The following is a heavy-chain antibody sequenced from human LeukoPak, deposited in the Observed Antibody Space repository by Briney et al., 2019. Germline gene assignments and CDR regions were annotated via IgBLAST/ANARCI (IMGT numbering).Heavy chain of an antibody. V-gene: IGHV4-39*01. CDR2: VYYSGTT. D-gene: IGHD4/OR15-4a*01. Sequence: SGTLSLTCTVSRGSLSSTYNYGVWIRQPPGQGLEWIGCVYYSGTTYYNPSLKSRVTVSVDTSKNQFSLRLTSVTAADTAVYHCARSSAAHGATHNWFDPWGQGTLVTVSS. CDR3: ARSSAAHGATHNWFDP. J-gene: IGHJ5*02. CDR1: RGSLSSTYNY.